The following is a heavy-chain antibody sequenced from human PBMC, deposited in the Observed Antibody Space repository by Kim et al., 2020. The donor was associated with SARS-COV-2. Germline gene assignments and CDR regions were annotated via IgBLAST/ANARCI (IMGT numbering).Heavy chain of an antibody. CDR3: TTDYCSSGCFVY. J-gene: IGHJ4*02. D-gene: IGHD6-19*01. V-gene: IGHV3-15*01. Sequence: DYAAPVKGRFTISRDDSKNTLYLQMNSLKTEDTAVYYCTTDYCSSGCFVYWGQGTLVTVSS.